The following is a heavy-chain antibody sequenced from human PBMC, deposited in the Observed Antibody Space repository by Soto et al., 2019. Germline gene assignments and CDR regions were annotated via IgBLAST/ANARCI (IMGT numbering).Heavy chain of an antibody. CDR2: IVFGSGNT. CDR1: GCTFTSSA. V-gene: IGHV1-58*01. D-gene: IGHD3-10*01. CDR3: AADLSMSSGYFDL. Sequence: QMQLVQSGPEVKNPGTSVKVSCKASGCTFTSSAVQWVRQDRGQRLEWIGWIVFGSGNTNYAQKFQERVTMTRDMSTSTAYMELSSLRSEDTAVYYCAADLSMSSGYFDLWGRGTLVTVSS. J-gene: IGHJ2*01.